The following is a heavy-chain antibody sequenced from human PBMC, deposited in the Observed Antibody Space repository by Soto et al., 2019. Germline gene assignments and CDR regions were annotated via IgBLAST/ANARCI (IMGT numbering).Heavy chain of an antibody. CDR1: GFTFSSYS. CDR2: ISGSGGYI. Sequence: GGSLRLSCEGSGFTFSSYSMNWVRQAPGKGLEWVSSISGSGGYIYYADSVKGQFTISRDNAKNSLYLQMTSLRDEDTALYYCARDSQSTPWYAADYWGQGSLVTVSS. D-gene: IGHD6-13*01. J-gene: IGHJ4*02. V-gene: IGHV3-21*01. CDR3: ARDSQSTPWYAADY.